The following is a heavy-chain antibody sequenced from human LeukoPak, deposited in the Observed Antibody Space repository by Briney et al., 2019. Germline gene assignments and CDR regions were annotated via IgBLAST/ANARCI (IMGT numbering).Heavy chain of an antibody. J-gene: IGHJ4*02. Sequence: GGSLRLSCAASRFTFSRYRMSWVRQAPGKGLEWVANIKQDGSEKYYVDSVKGRFTISRDNAKDTLYLQMNSLRVEDTAVYYCARDYTTAVAGKLLGYWGQGTLVTVSS. CDR1: RFTFSRYR. D-gene: IGHD6-19*01. V-gene: IGHV3-7*01. CDR3: ARDYTTAVAGKLLGY. CDR2: IKQDGSEK.